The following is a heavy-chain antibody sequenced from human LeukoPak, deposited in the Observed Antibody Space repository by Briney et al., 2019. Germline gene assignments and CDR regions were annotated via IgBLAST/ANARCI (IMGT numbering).Heavy chain of an antibody. CDR1: GFTFRSYW. Sequence: QPGGSLRLSCAASGFTFRSYWMSWLRQTPGKGLEWVANIKGDGSEKYYVDSVKGRFTISRDNAKSSLYSQMNSLRAEDTAVYYCARPGYYDSSRYWHDYWGQGTLVTVSS. V-gene: IGHV3-7*01. CDR2: IKGDGSEK. J-gene: IGHJ4*02. CDR3: ARPGYYDSSRYWHDY. D-gene: IGHD3-22*01.